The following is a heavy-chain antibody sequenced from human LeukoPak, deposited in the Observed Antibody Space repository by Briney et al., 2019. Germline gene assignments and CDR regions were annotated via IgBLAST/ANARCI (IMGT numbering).Heavy chain of an antibody. Sequence: SETLSLTCTVSGGSINNYYWNWIRLPPGKGLEWIGYIYYSGSTIYNPSLKSRVTMSIDTSKNQFSLNLSSVTAADTAVYYCARGGPYYYDSSDYWGQGTLVTVSS. D-gene: IGHD3-22*01. J-gene: IGHJ4*02. CDR3: ARGGPYYYDSSDY. V-gene: IGHV4-59*01. CDR2: IYYSGST. CDR1: GGSINNYY.